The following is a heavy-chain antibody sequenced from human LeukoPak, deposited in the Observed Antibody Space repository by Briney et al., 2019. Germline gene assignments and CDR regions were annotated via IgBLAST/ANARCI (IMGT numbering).Heavy chain of an antibody. CDR3: AGLRYYYDSSGYPVYYFDY. V-gene: IGHV4-30-4*01. D-gene: IGHD3-22*01. Sequence: SETLSLTCTVSGGSISSGDYYWSWIRQPPGKGLEWIGYIYYSGSTYYNPSLKSRVTISVDTSKNQFSLKLSSVTAADTAVYYCAGLRYYYDSSGYPVYYFDYWGQGTLVTVSS. CDR2: IYYSGST. J-gene: IGHJ4*02. CDR1: GGSISSGDYY.